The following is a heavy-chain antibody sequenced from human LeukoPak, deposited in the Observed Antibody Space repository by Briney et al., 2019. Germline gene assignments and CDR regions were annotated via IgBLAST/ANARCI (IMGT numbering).Heavy chain of an antibody. D-gene: IGHD3-22*01. CDR2: ISYDGSNK. V-gene: IGHV3-30*03. J-gene: IGHJ4*02. CDR3: ARETDDSSGYY. CDR1: GFTFSSYG. Sequence: GGSLRLSCAASGFTFSSYGMHWVRQAPGKGLEWVAVISYDGSNKYYADSVKGRFTISRDNSKNTLYLQMNSLRAEDTAVYYCARETDDSSGYYWGQGTLVTVSS.